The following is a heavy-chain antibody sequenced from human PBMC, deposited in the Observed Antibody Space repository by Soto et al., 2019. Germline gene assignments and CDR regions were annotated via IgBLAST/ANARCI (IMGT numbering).Heavy chain of an antibody. CDR1: GYTFTSYA. CDR2: INAGNGNT. Sequence: GASVKVSCTASGYTFTSYAMHWVRQAPGQRLEWMGWINAGNGNTKYSQKFQGRVTITRDTSASTAYMELSSLRSEDTAVYYCARDYAIMVRGTSDHYYYYYMDVWGKGTTVTVSS. CDR3: ARDYAIMVRGTSDHYYYYYMDV. J-gene: IGHJ6*03. D-gene: IGHD3-10*01. V-gene: IGHV1-3*01.